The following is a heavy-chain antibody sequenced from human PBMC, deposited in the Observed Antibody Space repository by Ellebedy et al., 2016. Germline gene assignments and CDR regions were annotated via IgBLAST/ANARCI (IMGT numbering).Heavy chain of an antibody. D-gene: IGHD3-10*01. CDR2: ISGSGGST. CDR3: AKGAYGSGSYLTTCFDY. J-gene: IGHJ4*02. Sequence: GESLKISCAASGFTFSSNGMSWVRQAPGKGLEWVSSISGSGGSTYYADSVKGRFTFSRDNSKNTLYLQMNSLRVEDTAVYYCAKGAYGSGSYLTTCFDYWGQGALVTVSS. CDR1: GFTFSSNG. V-gene: IGHV3-23*01.